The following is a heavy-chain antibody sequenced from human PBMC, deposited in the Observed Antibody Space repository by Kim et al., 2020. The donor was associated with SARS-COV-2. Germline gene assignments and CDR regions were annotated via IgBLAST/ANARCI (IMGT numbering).Heavy chain of an antibody. V-gene: IGHV4-39*01. CDR1: GGSISSSSYY. Sequence: SETLSLTCTVSGGSISSSSYYWGWIRQPPGKGLEWIGSIYYSGSTYYNPSLKSRVTISVDTSKNQFSLKLSSVTAADTAVYYCARHDNSVVSGYYYDSSGYYDTGTYYFDYWGQGTLVTVSS. J-gene: IGHJ4*02. CDR2: IYYSGST. CDR3: ARHDNSVVSGYYYDSSGYYDTGTYYFDY. D-gene: IGHD3-22*01.